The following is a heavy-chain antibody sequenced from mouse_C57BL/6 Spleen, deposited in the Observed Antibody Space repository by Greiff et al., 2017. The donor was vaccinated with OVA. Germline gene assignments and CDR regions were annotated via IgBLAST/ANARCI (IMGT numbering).Heavy chain of an antibody. CDR2: ISDGGSYT. CDR1: GFTFSSYA. V-gene: IGHV5-4*01. CDR3: AREDYEDAWFAY. J-gene: IGHJ3*01. D-gene: IGHD2-4*01. Sequence: DVKLVESGGGLVKPGGSLKLSCAASGFTFSSYAMSWVRQTPEKRLEWVATISDGGSYTYYPDNVKGRFTISRDNAENNLYLQLSHLKSEDTAMYDWAREDYEDAWFAYWGQGTLVTVSA.